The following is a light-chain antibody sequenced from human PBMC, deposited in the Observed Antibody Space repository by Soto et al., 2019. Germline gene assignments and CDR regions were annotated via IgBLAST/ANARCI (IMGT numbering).Light chain of an antibody. CDR3: CSYTGSSYV. CDR1: SSDVGSYNL. V-gene: IGLV2-23*02. Sequence: QSVLTQPASVSGSPGQSITISCTGTSSDVGSYNLVSWYQQHPGKAPKLMIYEVSKRPSGVSNRFSGSKSGNTASLTISGLQAEDEADYYCCSYTGSSYVVGTGTKLTVL. CDR2: EVS. J-gene: IGLJ1*01.